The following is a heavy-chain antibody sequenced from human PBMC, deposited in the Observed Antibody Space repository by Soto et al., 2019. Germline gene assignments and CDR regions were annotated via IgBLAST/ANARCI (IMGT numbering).Heavy chain of an antibody. Sequence: SETLSLTCTVSGGSFNSGDYYWSWIRQPPGKGLEWIGFIYYTGSTYYNPSLNSRVAMSLDASKNQFSLRLSSVTAADTAVYYCARHKTTGYYYGMDVWGQGTTVTVSS. CDR2: IYYTGST. V-gene: IGHV4-30-4*01. CDR1: GGSFNSGDYY. CDR3: ARHKTTGYYYGMDV. J-gene: IGHJ6*02. D-gene: IGHD4-17*01.